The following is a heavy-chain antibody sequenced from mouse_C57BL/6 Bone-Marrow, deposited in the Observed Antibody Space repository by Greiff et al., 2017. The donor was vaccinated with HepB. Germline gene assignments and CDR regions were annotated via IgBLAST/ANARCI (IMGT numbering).Heavy chain of an antibody. CDR2: IYPGSGST. Sequence: VQLVESGAELVKPGASVKMSCKASGYTFTSYWITWVKQRPGQGLEWIGDIYPGSGSTNYNEKFKSKATLTVDTSSSTAYMQLSSLTSEDSAVYYCATVYGISPVDWYFDVWGTGTTVTVSS. CDR1: GYTFTSYW. CDR3: ATVYGISPVDWYFDV. D-gene: IGHD1-1*01. J-gene: IGHJ1*03. V-gene: IGHV1-55*01.